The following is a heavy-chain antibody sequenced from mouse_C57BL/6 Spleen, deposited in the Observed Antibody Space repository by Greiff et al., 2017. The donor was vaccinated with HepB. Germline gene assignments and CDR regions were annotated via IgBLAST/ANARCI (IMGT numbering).Heavy chain of an antibody. CDR2: INPNNGGT. J-gene: IGHJ2*01. D-gene: IGHD1-1*01. V-gene: IGHV1-18*01. CDR3: AVLRSYYFDY. CDR1: GYTFTDYN. Sequence: VQLQQSGPELVKPGASVKIPCKASGYTFTDYNMDWVKQSPGKSLEWIGYINPNNGGTIYNQTFKGKATLTVDKSSSTAYMELRSLTSEDTAVYYCAVLRSYYFDYWGQGTTLTVSS.